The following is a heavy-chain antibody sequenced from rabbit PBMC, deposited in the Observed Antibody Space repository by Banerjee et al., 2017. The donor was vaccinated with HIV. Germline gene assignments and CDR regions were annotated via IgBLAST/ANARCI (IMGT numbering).Heavy chain of an antibody. CDR1: GFSLSYYI. Sequence: QEQLEESGGDLVKPEGSLTLTCTASGFSLSYYIMFWVRQAPGEGLEYIGFINTGGSVYYASWAKGRFTISKTSNTVDLKMTSLTAADTATYFCARWATSSNSLDLWGPGTLVTVS. J-gene: IGHJ3*01. CDR2: INTGGSV. V-gene: IGHV1S25*01. CDR3: ARWATSSNSLDL. D-gene: IGHD1-1*01.